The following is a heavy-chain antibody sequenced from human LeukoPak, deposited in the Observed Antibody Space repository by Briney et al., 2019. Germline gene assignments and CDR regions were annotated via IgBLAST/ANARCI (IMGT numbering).Heavy chain of an antibody. J-gene: IGHJ6*02. CDR2: IDPSDSYT. Sequence: GESLKISCKDSGHSFTSYWISWVRQMPGKGLEWMGRIDPSDSYTNYSPSFQGHVTISVDKSISTAYLQWTSLKSSDSAMYYCARRGYYYYGVDVWGQGTTVTVSS. V-gene: IGHV5-10-1*01. D-gene: IGHD3-10*01. CDR1: GHSFTSYW. CDR3: ARRGYYYYGVDV.